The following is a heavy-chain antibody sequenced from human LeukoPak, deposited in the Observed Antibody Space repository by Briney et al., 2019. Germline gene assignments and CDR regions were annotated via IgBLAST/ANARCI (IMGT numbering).Heavy chain of an antibody. CDR3: VRDLGGRSGH. CDR2: INEDGSTT. J-gene: IGHJ4*02. V-gene: IGHV3-74*01. Sequence: GGSLRLSCAASGFTFSSNWMHWVRQAPGKGLVWVSRINEDGSTTNYADSVKGRSTIFRDNAKYTLYLQMNSLRAEDTAVYYCVRDLGGRSGHWGQGTLVTVSS. D-gene: IGHD1-26*01. CDR1: GFTFSSNW.